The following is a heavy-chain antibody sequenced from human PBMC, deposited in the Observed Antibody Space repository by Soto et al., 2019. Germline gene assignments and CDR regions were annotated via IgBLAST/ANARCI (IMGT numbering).Heavy chain of an antibody. D-gene: IGHD6-13*01. CDR3: ARTYSSRWYFGC. CDR1: GYTFTSYY. V-gene: IGHV1-46*01. CDR2: INPSGGST. Sequence: QLQLVQSGAEVKKPGSSVKVSCKASGYTFTSYYMHWVRQAPGQGLEWMGIINPSGGSTSYAQKFQGRVTMTRHTCASTVYMELSSLRSEDTAVYYCARTYSSRWYFGCWGQGALVIVFS. J-gene: IGHJ4*02.